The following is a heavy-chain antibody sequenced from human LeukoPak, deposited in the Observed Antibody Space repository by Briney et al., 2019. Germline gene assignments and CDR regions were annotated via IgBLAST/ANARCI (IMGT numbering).Heavy chain of an antibody. D-gene: IGHD6-13*01. CDR2: ISYDGSNK. V-gene: IGHV3-30*18. CDR3: AKELKAAGIFDY. J-gene: IGHJ4*02. CDR1: GFTFSSYG. Sequence: PGGSLRLSCAASGFTFSSYGMHWVRQAPGKGLEWVAVISYDGSNKYYADSVKGRFTISRHNFKNTLYLQMNSLRAEDTAVYYCAKELKAAGIFDYWGQGTLVTVSS.